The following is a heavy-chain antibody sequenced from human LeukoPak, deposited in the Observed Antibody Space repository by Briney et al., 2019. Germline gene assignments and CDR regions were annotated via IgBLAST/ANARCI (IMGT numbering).Heavy chain of an antibody. V-gene: IGHV4-31*03. J-gene: IGHJ4*02. D-gene: IGHD6-6*01. Sequence: SETLTFTCTVSGGSISSGGYYWSWIRQHPGKGLEWIGYIYYSGSTYYNPSLKSRVTISVDTSKNQCSLKLSSVTAADTAVYYCARALVRITARVDYWGQGTLVTVSS. CDR2: IYYSGST. CDR1: GGSISSGGYY. CDR3: ARALVRITARVDY.